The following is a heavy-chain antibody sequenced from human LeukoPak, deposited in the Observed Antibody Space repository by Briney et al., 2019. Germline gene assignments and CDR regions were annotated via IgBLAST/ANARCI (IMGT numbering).Heavy chain of an antibody. J-gene: IGHJ4*02. D-gene: IGHD3-22*01. CDR3: AKAPYYYDSSGYGY. V-gene: IGHV3-23*01. Sequence: GGSLRLSCAASGFTFSSYAMSWVRQAPGKGLEWVSAISGSGGSTYYADSVKGRFTISRDNSKNTLYLQMNSLRAVDTAVYYCAKAPYYYDSSGYGYWGQGTLVTVSS. CDR2: ISGSGGST. CDR1: GFTFSSYA.